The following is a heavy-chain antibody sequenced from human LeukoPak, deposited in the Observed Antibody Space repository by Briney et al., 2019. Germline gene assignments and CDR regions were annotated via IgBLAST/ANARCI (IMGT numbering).Heavy chain of an antibody. CDR3: ARDPERRACDY. V-gene: IGHV3-7*01. D-gene: IGHD1-1*01. CDR1: GFTFSNNW. CDR2: IKEDGSIK. Sequence: GGSLRLSCVASGFTFSNNWMSWVRQAPGKGLEWVANIKEDGSIKSYVDSVKGRFTISRDNAKNSLYLQMNSLRVEDTAVYYCARDPERRACDYWGKGTLVSVSS. J-gene: IGHJ4*02.